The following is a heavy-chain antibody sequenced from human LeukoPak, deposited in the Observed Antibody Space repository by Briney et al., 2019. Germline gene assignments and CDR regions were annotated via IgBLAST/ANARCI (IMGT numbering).Heavy chain of an antibody. D-gene: IGHD6-6*01. CDR3: AKGSAARPYNWFDP. V-gene: IGHV3-9*01. CDR1: GFTFDDYA. J-gene: IGHJ5*02. Sequence: GRSLRLSCAASGFTFDDYAMHWARQAPGKGLEWVSGIRWNRGSIRYAESVKGRFTLSRDNAKTSLYLQMNSLRAEDTALYYCAKGSAARPYNWFDPWGQGTLVTVSS. CDR2: IRWNRGSI.